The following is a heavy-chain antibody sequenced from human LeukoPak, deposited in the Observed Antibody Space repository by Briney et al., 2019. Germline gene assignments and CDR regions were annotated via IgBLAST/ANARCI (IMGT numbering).Heavy chain of an antibody. CDR3: ARNYYGSGSFSYGMDV. CDR2: ISYSGST. J-gene: IGHJ6*02. V-gene: IGHV4-59*08. D-gene: IGHD3-10*01. Sequence: PSETLSLTCTVSGGSISSYYWNWIRQPPGKGLEWIGYISYSGSTNYSPSLKSRVTISVDTSKNQFSLKLSSVTAADTAVYYCARNYYGSGSFSYGMDVWGQGTTVTVSS. CDR1: GGSISSYY.